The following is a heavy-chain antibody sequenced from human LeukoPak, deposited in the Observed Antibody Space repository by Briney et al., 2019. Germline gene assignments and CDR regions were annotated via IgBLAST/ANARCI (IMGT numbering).Heavy chain of an antibody. Sequence: RASVKVSCKASGYTFTGYYMHWVRQAPGQGLEWMGWINPNSGGTNYAQEFQGRVTMTRDTSISTAYMELSRLRSDDTAVYYCARTYSGSYYYWFDPWGQGTLVTVSS. V-gene: IGHV1-2*02. CDR1: GYTFTGYY. CDR2: INPNSGGT. D-gene: IGHD1-26*01. CDR3: ARTYSGSYYYWFDP. J-gene: IGHJ5*02.